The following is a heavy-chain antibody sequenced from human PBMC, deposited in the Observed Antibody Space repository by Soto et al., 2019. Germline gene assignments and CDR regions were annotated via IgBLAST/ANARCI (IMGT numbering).Heavy chain of an antibody. CDR2: INPSGGST. CDR1: GYTLTSYY. CDR3: VRESTPTRWFDP. Sequence: ASVKVSCKAPGYTLTSYYMHWVRQAPGQGLEWMGIINPSGGSTNYAQKFQGRVTMTRDTSTSTVYMELSSLRSEDTAVYYCVRESTPTRWFDPWGQGTLVTVSS. J-gene: IGHJ5*02. V-gene: IGHV1-46*03. D-gene: IGHD2-2*01.